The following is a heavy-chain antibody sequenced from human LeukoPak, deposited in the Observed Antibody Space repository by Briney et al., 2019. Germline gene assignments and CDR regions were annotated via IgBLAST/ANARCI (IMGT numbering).Heavy chain of an antibody. V-gene: IGHV3-30*04. J-gene: IGHJ4*02. Sequence: PGRSLRLSCAASGFTFSSYAMHWVRQAPGKGLEWVAVISYDGSNKYYADSVKGRFTISRDNSKNTPYLQMNSLRAEDTAVYYCARDEYSYGYRYYFDYWGQGTLVTVSS. CDR1: GFTFSSYA. CDR3: ARDEYSYGYRYYFDY. CDR2: ISYDGSNK. D-gene: IGHD5-18*01.